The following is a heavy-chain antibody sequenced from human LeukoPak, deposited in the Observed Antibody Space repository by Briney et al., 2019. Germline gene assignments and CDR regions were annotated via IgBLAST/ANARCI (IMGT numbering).Heavy chain of an antibody. D-gene: IGHD3-22*01. CDR1: GFTFDDYA. V-gene: IGHV3-43D*03. CDR3: ATAPYDSIGIFDY. Sequence: GGSLRLSCAASGFTFDDYAMHGVRQAPGKGLECVSLISWDGDSTCYSDSVKGRFTISRDNNKNSLYLQMNSLRTEDTALYYCATAPYDSIGIFDYWGQGTLVTVSS. J-gene: IGHJ4*02. CDR2: ISWDGDST.